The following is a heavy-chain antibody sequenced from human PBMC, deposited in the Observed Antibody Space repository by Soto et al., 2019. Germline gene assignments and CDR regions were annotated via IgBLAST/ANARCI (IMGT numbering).Heavy chain of an antibody. Sequence: EVQLVESGGGLVQPGGSLRLSCAASGFTFSSYAMHWVRQAPGKGLEYVSAISSNGGSTYYANSVKGRFTISRDNSKNTLYLQMGSLRAEDMAVYYCASGGSGSYFDYWGQGTLVTVSS. D-gene: IGHD3-16*01. V-gene: IGHV3-64*01. CDR1: GFTFSSYA. CDR3: ASGGSGSYFDY. CDR2: ISSNGGST. J-gene: IGHJ4*02.